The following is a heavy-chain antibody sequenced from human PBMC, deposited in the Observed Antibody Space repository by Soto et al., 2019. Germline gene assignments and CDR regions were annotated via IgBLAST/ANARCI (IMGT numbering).Heavy chain of an antibody. D-gene: IGHD5-18*01. CDR1: GYTFTGYY. V-gene: IGHV1-2*02. J-gene: IGHJ6*02. CDR3: ASSLGYSYGDIEYRSSPEDYYYGMDV. Sequence: ASVKVSCKASGYTFTGYYMHWVRQAPGQGLEWMGWINPNSGGTNYAQKFQGRVTMTRDTSISTAYMELSRLRSDDTAVYYCASSLGYSYGDIEYRSSPEDYYYGMDVWGQGTTVTVSS. CDR2: INPNSGGT.